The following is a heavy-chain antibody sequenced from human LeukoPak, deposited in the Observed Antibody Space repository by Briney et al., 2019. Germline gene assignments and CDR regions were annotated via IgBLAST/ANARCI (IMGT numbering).Heavy chain of an antibody. J-gene: IGHJ6*02. CDR1: GFTFSSYG. CDR3: AKDGGYCSSTSCRAYYYYYGMDV. CDR2: ISHDGSNK. V-gene: IGHV3-30*18. Sequence: QPGRSLRLSCAASGFTFSSYGMHWVRQAPGKGLEWVAVISHDGSNKYYADSVKGRFTISRDNSKNTLYLQMNSLRAEDTAVYYCAKDGGYCSSTSCRAYYYYYGMDVWGQGTTVTVSS. D-gene: IGHD2-2*01.